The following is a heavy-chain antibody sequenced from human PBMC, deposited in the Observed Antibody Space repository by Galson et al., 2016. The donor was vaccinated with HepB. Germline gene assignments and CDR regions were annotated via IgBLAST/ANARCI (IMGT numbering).Heavy chain of an antibody. D-gene: IGHD5-18*01. Sequence: TLSLTCSISGDSISSGGFSWSWIRQPPGEGLEWIGYIFQTGNTHYNPSLKSRVTISVDRSKNQFSLKFSSVSAADTAAYYGARVAPGYSYHHYMDVWGKGTTVTVSS. V-gene: IGHV4-30-2*01. CDR1: GDSISSGGFS. J-gene: IGHJ6*04. CDR2: IFQTGNT. CDR3: ARVAPGYSYHHYMDV.